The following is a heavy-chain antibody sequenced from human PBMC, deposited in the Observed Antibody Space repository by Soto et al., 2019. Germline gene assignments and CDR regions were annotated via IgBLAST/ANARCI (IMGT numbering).Heavy chain of an antibody. V-gene: IGHV4-39*01. D-gene: IGHD2-8*02. J-gene: IGHJ4*02. CDR2: IYYSGST. CDR3: ARHSDDTGGFDY. CDR1: GGSISSSSYY. Sequence: SETLSLTCTVSGGSISSSSYYWGWIRQPPGKGLEWIGSIYYSGSTYYNPSLKSRVTISVDTSKNQFSLKLSSVTAADTAVYYCARHSDDTGGFDYWGQGTLVTVSS.